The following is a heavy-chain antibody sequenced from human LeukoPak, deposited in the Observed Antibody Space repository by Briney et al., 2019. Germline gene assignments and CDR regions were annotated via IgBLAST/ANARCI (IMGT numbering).Heavy chain of an antibody. V-gene: IGHV1-2*02. D-gene: IGHD2-2*01. J-gene: IGHJ5*02. Sequence: ASVTVSFKSSVCTFTCYYMHEVRQARGQGVEWLVWIIPNSGGTNYAQNFSGRLTMTRDTSISTAYMELSRLRSDDTAVYYCAREAAIAATWGQGTLVTVSS. CDR3: AREAAIAAT. CDR1: VCTFTCYY. CDR2: IIPNSGGT.